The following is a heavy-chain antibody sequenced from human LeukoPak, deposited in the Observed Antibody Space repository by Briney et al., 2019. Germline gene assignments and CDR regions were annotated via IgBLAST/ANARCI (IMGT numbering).Heavy chain of an antibody. CDR2: ISGSGGST. J-gene: IGHJ3*02. D-gene: IGHD3-22*01. CDR1: GFTFSSYA. Sequence: GGSLRLSCAASGFTFSSYAMSWVRQAPGKGLEWVSAISGSGGSTYYADSVKGRFTISRDNSKNTLYLQMNSLRAEDTAVYYCAKDHLYYYDSSGYYYDAFDICGQGTMVTVSS. CDR3: AKDHLYYYDSSGYYYDAFDI. V-gene: IGHV3-23*01.